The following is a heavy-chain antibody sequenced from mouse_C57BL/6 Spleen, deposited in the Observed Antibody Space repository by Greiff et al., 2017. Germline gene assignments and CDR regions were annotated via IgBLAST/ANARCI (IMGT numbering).Heavy chain of an antibody. V-gene: IGHV1-18*01. CDR1: GYTFTDYN. CDR2: INPNNGGT. J-gene: IGHJ3*01. D-gene: IGHD2-3*01. CDR3: ARNQIYDGYPGFAY. Sequence: VQLKESGPELVKPGASVKIPCKASGYTFTDYNMDWVKQSHGKSLEWIGDINPNNGGTIYNQKFKGKATLTVDKSSSTAYMELRSLTSEDTAVYYCARNQIYDGYPGFAYWGQGTLVTVSA.